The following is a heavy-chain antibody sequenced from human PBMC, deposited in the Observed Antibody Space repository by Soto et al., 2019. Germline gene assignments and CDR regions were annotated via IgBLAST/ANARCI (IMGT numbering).Heavy chain of an antibody. J-gene: IGHJ6*03. D-gene: IGHD2-8*01. CDR1: GGSISSYY. Sequence: QVQLQESGPGLVKPSETLSLTCTVSGGSISSYYWSWIRQPPGKGLEWIGYIYYNGSTNYNPSLKRRVTISIDTSKHLSFLKLSSMTAADTGVYYSARASYHGTNGVCRYNYYSYMDVWGKGTMVTVSS. CDR2: IYYNGST. V-gene: IGHV4-59*01. CDR3: ARASYHGTNGVCRYNYYSYMDV.